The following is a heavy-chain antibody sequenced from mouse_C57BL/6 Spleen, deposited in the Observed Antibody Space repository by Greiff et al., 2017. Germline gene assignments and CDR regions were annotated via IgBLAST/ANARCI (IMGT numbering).Heavy chain of an antibody. CDR2: INPSTGGT. J-gene: IGHJ2*01. CDR3: ARKEDYGSSFHFDY. CDR1: GYSFTGYY. V-gene: IGHV1-42*01. D-gene: IGHD1-1*01. Sequence: VQLQQSGPELVKPGASVKISCKASGYSFTGYYMNWVKQSPEKSLEWIGEINPSTGGTTYNQKFKAKATLTVDKSSSTAYMQLNSLTSEDSAVYYCARKEDYGSSFHFDYWGQGSTLTVSS.